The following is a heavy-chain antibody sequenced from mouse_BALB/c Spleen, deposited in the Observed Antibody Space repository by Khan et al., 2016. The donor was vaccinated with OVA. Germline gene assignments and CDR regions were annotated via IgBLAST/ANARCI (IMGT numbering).Heavy chain of an antibody. CDR1: GFSLSDYG. J-gene: IGHJ4*01. V-gene: IGHV2-6-5*01. Sequence: QMQLEESGPGLVAPSQNLSITCTVSGFSLSDYGVSWIRQPPGKALEWLGVLWGGGSTYYNSVLKSRLSLSKYNSKSQVFLKMSSLQSDDTAMYYCAKGVWSYYYTLDYWGQGTSVTVSS. CDR3: AKGVWSYYYTLDY. CDR2: LWGGGST.